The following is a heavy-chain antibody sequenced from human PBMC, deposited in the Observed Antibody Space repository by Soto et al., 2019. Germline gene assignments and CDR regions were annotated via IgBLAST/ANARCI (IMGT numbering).Heavy chain of an antibody. D-gene: IGHD3-3*01. J-gene: IGHJ4*02. Sequence: PGGSLRLSCAASGFTFSSHWMHWVRQAPGKGLVWVSRINSDGSSATYADSVKGRFTISRDNAKNTLYLQMNSLRPEDTAVYYCAVGVVILDSIDFWDPALLGTVSS. V-gene: IGHV3-74*01. CDR3: AVGVVILDSIDF. CDR1: GFTFSSHW. CDR2: INSDGSSA.